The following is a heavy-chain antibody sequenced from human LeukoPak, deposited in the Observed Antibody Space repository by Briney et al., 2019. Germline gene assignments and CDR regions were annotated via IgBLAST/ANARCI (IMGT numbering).Heavy chain of an antibody. CDR3: ASHNEYGDYPFDY. CDR1: GGSISSSNW. Sequence: PSETLSLTCAVSGGSISSSNWWSWIRPPPGKGLEWIGEIYHSGSTNYNPSLKSRVTILVDKSKNQFSLKLSSVTAADTAVYYCASHNEYGDYPFDYWGQGTLVTVSS. D-gene: IGHD4-17*01. CDR2: IYHSGST. J-gene: IGHJ4*02. V-gene: IGHV4-4*02.